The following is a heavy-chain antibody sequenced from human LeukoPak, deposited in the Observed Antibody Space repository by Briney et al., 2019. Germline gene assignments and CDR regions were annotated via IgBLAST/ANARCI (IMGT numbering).Heavy chain of an antibody. CDR3: VRDPLARDGFNSLDY. Sequence: ETLSLTCTVSGGSISSGGYYWSWIRQHPGKGLEWVANIKEDGSEQYYVDSVKGRFTMSRDNAKSSLYLQMNSLRAEDTAVYYCVRDPLARDGFNSLDYWGQGTLVTVSS. CDR1: GGSISSGGYY. J-gene: IGHJ4*02. V-gene: IGHV3-7*01. D-gene: IGHD5-24*01. CDR2: IKEDGSEQ.